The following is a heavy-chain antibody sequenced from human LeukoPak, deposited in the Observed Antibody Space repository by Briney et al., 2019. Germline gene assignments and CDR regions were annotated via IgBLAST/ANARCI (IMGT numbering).Heavy chain of an antibody. V-gene: IGHV3-48*04. CDR2: ISSTGSTI. Sequence: GGSLRLSCAASGFTFSSYSMNWVRQTPGKGPEWVSYISSTGSTIYYADSVKGRFTISRDNAKHSLYLQMNSLRAEDTAAYYCARDTVFDYLGQGTQVTVSS. CDR1: GFTFSSYS. J-gene: IGHJ4*02. CDR3: ARDTVFDY. D-gene: IGHD4-17*01.